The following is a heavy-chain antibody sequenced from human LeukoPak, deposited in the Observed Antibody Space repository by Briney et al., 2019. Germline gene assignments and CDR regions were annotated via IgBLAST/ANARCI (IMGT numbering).Heavy chain of an antibody. J-gene: IGHJ6*03. CDR3: AKDMDDILTGSSLASYYYYYMDV. CDR2: ISRSGSTK. CDR1: GFTFSDYN. D-gene: IGHD3-9*01. V-gene: IGHV3-11*04. Sequence: GGSLRLSCAASGFTFSDYNMRWIRQAPGKGLEWVSSISRSGSTKYYADSVKGRFTISRDNSKNTLYLQMNSLRAEDTAVYYCAKDMDDILTGSSLASYYYYYMDVWGKGTTVTISS.